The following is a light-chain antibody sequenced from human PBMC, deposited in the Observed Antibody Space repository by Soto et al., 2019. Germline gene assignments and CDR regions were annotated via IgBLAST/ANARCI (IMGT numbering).Light chain of an antibody. V-gene: IGKV3-20*01. CDR3: HQFDTSRT. Sequence: EIVLTQSPGTLSLSPGERATLSCRASQSVSSGYLAWFQQKPGQAPRLLIYGTTSRATGIPDRFSGSGSGTDFTLTISRLEPEDFAVYYCHQFDTSRTFGQGTKVEI. CDR1: QSVSSGY. CDR2: GTT. J-gene: IGKJ1*01.